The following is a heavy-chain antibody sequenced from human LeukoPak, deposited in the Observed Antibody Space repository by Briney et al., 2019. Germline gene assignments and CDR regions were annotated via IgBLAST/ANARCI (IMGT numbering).Heavy chain of an antibody. J-gene: IGHJ5*02. D-gene: IGHD2-2*02. CDR2: IIPIFGTA. Sequence: SVKVSCKASGGTFSSYAISWVRQAPGQGLEWMGRIIPIFGTANYAQKFRGRVTITTDESTSTAYMELSSLRSEDTAVYYCATTKPAAIMGWFDPWGQGTLVTVSS. CDR3: ATTKPAAIMGWFDP. V-gene: IGHV1-69*05. CDR1: GGTFSSYA.